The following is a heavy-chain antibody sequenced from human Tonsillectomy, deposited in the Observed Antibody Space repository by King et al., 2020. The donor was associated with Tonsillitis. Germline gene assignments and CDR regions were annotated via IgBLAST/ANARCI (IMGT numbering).Heavy chain of an antibody. CDR3: ARDGKGYCSSTSCYAYFDL. V-gene: IGHV3-48*02. D-gene: IGHD2-2*01. CDR2: ISGSSSNI. Sequence: VQLVESGGGLVQPAGSLRLSCAASGFTFSSYSMNWVRQAPGKGLEWVSYISGSSSNIYYADSVKGRFTISRDNAKNSLYLQMNSLRDEDTAVYYCARDGKGYCSSTSCYAYFDLWGRGTLVTVSS. CDR1: GFTFSSYS. J-gene: IGHJ2*01.